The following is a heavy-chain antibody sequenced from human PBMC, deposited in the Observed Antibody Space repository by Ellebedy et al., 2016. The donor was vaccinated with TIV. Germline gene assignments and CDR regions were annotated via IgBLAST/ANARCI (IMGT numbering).Heavy chain of an antibody. Sequence: SVKVSCXASGGTFSSYAISWVRQAPGQGLEWMGGIIPIFGTANYAQKFQGRVTITADESTSTAYMELSSLRSEDTAVYYCSIRVDYYYYYGMDVWGQGTTVTVSS. CDR3: SIRVDYYYYYGMDV. CDR2: IIPIFGTA. CDR1: GGTFSSYA. V-gene: IGHV1-69*13. J-gene: IGHJ6*02. D-gene: IGHD2-2*02.